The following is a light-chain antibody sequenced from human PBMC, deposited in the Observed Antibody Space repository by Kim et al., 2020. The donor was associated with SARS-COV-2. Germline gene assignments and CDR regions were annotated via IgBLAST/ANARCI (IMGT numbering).Light chain of an antibody. Sequence: PGERVTLSCRASQSISSSYLTWYQHKPGQAPRLLIYGASTRATGIPARFSGSGSGTDFTLTISCLQPEDFAVYYCQQDYNLPWTFGQGTKVDIK. J-gene: IGKJ1*01. CDR2: GAS. CDR3: QQDYNLPWT. V-gene: IGKV3D-7*01. CDR1: QSISSSY.